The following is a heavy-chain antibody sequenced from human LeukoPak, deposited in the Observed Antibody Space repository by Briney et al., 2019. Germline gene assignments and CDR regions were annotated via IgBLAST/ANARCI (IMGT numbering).Heavy chain of an antibody. D-gene: IGHD3-22*01. V-gene: IGHV3-30*18. CDR3: AKDGEDDSGY. CDR1: GFTFSSYG. CDR2: ISYDGSNK. J-gene: IGHJ4*02. Sequence: GGSLRLSCAASGFTFSSYGMHWVRQAPGKGLEWVAVISYDGSNKYYADSVKGRFTISRDNSKNTLYLQMNSLRAEDTAVYYCAKDGEDDSGYWGQGTLVTVSS.